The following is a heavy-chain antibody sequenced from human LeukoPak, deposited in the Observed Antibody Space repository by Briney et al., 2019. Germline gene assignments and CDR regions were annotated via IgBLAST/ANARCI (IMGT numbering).Heavy chain of an antibody. Sequence: SETLSLTCTVSGGSISSYYWSWIRQPPGKGLEWIGYLYYSGSTNYNPSLKSRVTISVDTSKNQFSLKLSSVTAADTAVYYCARQKAYDFFTGMDVWGQGTTVTVSS. D-gene: IGHD3-3*01. V-gene: IGHV4-59*08. CDR3: ARQKAYDFFTGMDV. J-gene: IGHJ6*02. CDR1: GGSISSYY. CDR2: LYYSGST.